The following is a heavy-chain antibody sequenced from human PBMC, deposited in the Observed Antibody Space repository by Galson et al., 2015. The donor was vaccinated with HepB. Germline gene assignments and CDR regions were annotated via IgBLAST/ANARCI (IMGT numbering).Heavy chain of an antibody. CDR2: ISWNSGSI. V-gene: IGHV3-9*01. CDR1: GFTVDDYA. Sequence: SLRLSCAASGFTVDDYAMHWVRQAPGKGLEWVSGISWNSGSIGYADSVKGRFTISRDNAKNSLYLQMNSLRAEDTALYYCAKAGTTVTTYSDYWGQGTLVTVSS. J-gene: IGHJ4*02. D-gene: IGHD4-17*01. CDR3: AKAGTTVTTYSDY.